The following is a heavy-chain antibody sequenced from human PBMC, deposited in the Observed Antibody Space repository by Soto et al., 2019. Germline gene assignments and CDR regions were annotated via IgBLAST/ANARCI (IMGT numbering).Heavy chain of an antibody. J-gene: IGHJ4*02. CDR2: IRTSVGDT. D-gene: IGHD4-17*01. CDR3: AKDPTYDYGYFDS. CDR1: GFTFSSYA. Sequence: EVQLLESGGDLVQPGGSLRLSCEASGFTFSSYAMNWVRQAPGKGLEWVSTIRTSVGDTYYAASVKGRFTISRDNSKSTVYLHLNSLRAEDTAIYYCAKDPTYDYGYFDSWGQGTLVTVS. V-gene: IGHV3-23*01.